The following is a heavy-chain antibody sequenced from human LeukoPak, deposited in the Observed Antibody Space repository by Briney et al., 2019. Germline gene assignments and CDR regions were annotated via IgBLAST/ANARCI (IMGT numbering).Heavy chain of an antibody. D-gene: IGHD6-13*01. V-gene: IGHV3-23*01. CDR3: ARGFSGRYSSSWYGLDY. CDR2: ISDSGGRT. Sequence: GGSLRLSCAASGFTFSNYAMSWVRQAPGKGLEWVSVISDSGGRTYYADSVKGRFTIARDNSKNTLYLQMNSLRVEDTAMYYCARGFSGRYSSSWYGLDYWGQGTLVTVSS. CDR1: GFTFSNYA. J-gene: IGHJ4*02.